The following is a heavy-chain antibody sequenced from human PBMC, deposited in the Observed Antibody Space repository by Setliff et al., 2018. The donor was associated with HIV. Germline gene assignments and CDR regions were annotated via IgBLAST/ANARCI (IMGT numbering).Heavy chain of an antibody. CDR3: ARGFRFRGIAAAAAFDY. J-gene: IGHJ4*02. D-gene: IGHD6-13*01. CDR2: ISTYNGNA. V-gene: IGHV1-18*01. Sequence: ASVKVSCKASGYTFTNYDINWVRQAPGQGLEWMGWISTYNGNANYAQKFQGRVTMTTHTSTTTAHMELRSLRSDDTAEYYCARGFRFRGIAAAAAFDYWGQGTLVTVSS. CDR1: GYTFTNYD.